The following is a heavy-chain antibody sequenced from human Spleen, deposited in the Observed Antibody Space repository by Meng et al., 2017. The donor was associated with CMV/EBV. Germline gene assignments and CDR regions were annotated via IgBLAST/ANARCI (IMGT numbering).Heavy chain of an antibody. CDR2: IIPNSGGT. Sequence: GGSLRLSCAASGFTFSSYAMHWVRQAPGHGLEWMGWIIPNSGGTNSAQKFQGRVTMTRDTSISTAYMELSGLRSDDTAVYYCAKENGIYYDDVYAFDIWGQGTMVTVSS. V-gene: IGHV1-2*02. J-gene: IGHJ3*02. CDR1: GFTFSSYA. D-gene: IGHD3-3*01. CDR3: AKENGIYYDDVYAFDI.